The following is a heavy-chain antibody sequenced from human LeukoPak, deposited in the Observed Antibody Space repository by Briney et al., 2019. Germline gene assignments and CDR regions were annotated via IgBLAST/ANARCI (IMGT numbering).Heavy chain of an antibody. CDR3: ARLPYDGELY. CDR2: ISAFTGNT. V-gene: IGHV1-18*01. D-gene: IGHD1-26*01. J-gene: IGHJ4*02. Sequence: GASVKVSCKTSGYTFTAYGISWVRQAPGQGLEYMGWISAFTGNTNYAQKFQGRVAMTMDTSTSTVEMELRSLKYDDTAVYFCARLPYDGELYWAEKPLVTVSS. CDR1: GYTFTAYG.